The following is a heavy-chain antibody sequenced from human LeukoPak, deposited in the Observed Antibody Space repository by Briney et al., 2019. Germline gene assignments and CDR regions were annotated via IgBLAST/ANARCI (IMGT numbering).Heavy chain of an antibody. D-gene: IGHD2-2*01. CDR1: GGTFSSYA. Sequence: SVKVSCKASGGTFSSYAISWVRQAPGQGLEWMGGIIPIFGTANYAQKFQGRVTITADESTNTAYMELSSLRSEDTAVYYCARCMADCSSTSCYDYYYYYMDVWGKGTTVTVSS. J-gene: IGHJ6*03. V-gene: IGHV1-69*13. CDR2: IIPIFGTA. CDR3: ARCMADCSSTSCYDYYYYYMDV.